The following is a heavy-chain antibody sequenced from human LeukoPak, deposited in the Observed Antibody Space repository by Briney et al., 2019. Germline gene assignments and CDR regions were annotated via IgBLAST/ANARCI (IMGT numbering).Heavy chain of an antibody. CDR2: INPNSGGT. J-gene: IGHJ4*02. Sequence: GASVKVSCKASGYTFTGYYMHWVRQAPGQGLEWMGWINPNSGGTNYAQKFQGRVTMTRDTSISTAYMELGRLRSDDTAVYYCARDVRDYDFWSGFDYWGQGTLVTVSS. CDR3: ARDVRDYDFWSGFDY. CDR1: GYTFTGYY. V-gene: IGHV1-2*02. D-gene: IGHD3-3*01.